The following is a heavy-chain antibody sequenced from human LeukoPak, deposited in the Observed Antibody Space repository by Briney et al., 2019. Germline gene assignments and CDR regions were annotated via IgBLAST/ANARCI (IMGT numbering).Heavy chain of an antibody. Sequence: ASVKVSCKASGYTFTSYGISWVRQAPGQGLEWMGWISAYNGNTNYAQKLQGRVTMTTDTSTSTAYMELRSLRSDDTAVYYCARNEYPDSSSAAECFQHWGQGTLVTVSS. CDR3: ARNEYPDSSSAAECFQH. CDR1: GYTFTSYG. CDR2: ISAYNGNT. J-gene: IGHJ1*01. V-gene: IGHV1-18*01. D-gene: IGHD6-6*01.